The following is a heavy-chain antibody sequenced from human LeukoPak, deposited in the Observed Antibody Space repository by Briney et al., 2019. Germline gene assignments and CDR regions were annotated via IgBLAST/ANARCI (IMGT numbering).Heavy chain of an antibody. Sequence: SETLSLTCTVFDVSLNNYYWNWIRQPPGKGLEWIGYIYYRGSTNYNPSLNSRVIMSVDTTKNQFSLRLSSVTAADTAIYYCARVGDGYNYFPYYYMDFWGKGTTVIVSS. D-gene: IGHD5-24*01. V-gene: IGHV4-59*01. CDR3: ARVGDGYNYFPYYYMDF. CDR2: IYYRGST. CDR1: DVSLNNYY. J-gene: IGHJ6*03.